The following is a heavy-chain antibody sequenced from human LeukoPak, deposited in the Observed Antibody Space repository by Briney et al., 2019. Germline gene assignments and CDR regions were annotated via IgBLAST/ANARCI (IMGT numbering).Heavy chain of an antibody. CDR2: ISGDGGST. D-gene: IGHD3-10*01. Sequence: GGSLRLSCAASGFTFDDYAMHWVRQAPGKGLEWVSLISGDGGSTYYADSVKGQFTISRDNSKNSLYLQMNSLRTEDTALYYCAKDMWRFGELDYDYWGQGTLVPVSS. V-gene: IGHV3-43*02. CDR3: AKDMWRFGELDYDY. J-gene: IGHJ4*02. CDR1: GFTFDDYA.